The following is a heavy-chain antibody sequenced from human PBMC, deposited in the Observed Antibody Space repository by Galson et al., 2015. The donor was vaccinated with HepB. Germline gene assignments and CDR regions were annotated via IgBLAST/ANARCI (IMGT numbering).Heavy chain of an antibody. CDR1: GFTVSSNY. V-gene: IGHV3-53*01. D-gene: IGHD6-13*01. CDR3: ARDRWGSNWDAYDI. Sequence: SLRLSCAASGFTVSSNYMSWVRQAPGKGLEWVSFIYSGGSTYYADSVKGRFTISRDRSKNTLYPQMNSLRAEDTAVYYCARDRWGSNWDAYDIWGQGTMVTVSS. CDR2: IYSGGST. J-gene: IGHJ3*02.